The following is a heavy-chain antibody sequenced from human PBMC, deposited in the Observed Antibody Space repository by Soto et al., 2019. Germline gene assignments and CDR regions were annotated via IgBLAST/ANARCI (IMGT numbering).Heavy chain of an antibody. CDR1: GYAFSTND. D-gene: IGHD3-10*01. CDR2: MNPNSGNG. Sequence: QVQLVQSGAEVKKPGASVKVSCQASGYAFSTNDISWVRQGTGQGLEWMGWMNPNSGNGGYAQKFQGRVTMTRDTSTSTADMELSSLTSDDTAIYYCARMATSGTLNWFDPWGQGTLVTVSS. CDR3: ARMATSGTLNWFDP. J-gene: IGHJ5*02. V-gene: IGHV1-8*01.